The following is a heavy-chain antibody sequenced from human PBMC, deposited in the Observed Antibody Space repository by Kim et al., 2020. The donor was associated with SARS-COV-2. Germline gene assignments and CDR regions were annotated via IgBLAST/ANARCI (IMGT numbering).Heavy chain of an antibody. J-gene: IGHJ5*02. CDR1: GGSISSYY. V-gene: IGHV4-59*13. CDR2: IYYSGST. CDR3: ARTSSHPERFDP. D-gene: IGHD2-2*01. Sequence: SETLCLTCTVSGGSISSYYWSWIRQPPGKGLEWIGYIYYSGSTNYNPSLMTRVTISVDTSKNQFSLKLSSVTAADTAVYFCARTSSHPERFDPWGQGTL.